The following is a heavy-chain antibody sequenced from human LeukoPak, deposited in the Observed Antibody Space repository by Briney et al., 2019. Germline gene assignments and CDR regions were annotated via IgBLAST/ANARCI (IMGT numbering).Heavy chain of an antibody. Sequence: SETLSLTCTVSGGSMNQYYWSWIRQPAGKGLEWIGRIYSTRTTYYKPSLKSRVTMSVDTSHNQFFLKLNSVTAADTAVYYCARYYYDSSGYYYPYWYFDLWGRGTLVTVSS. V-gene: IGHV4-4*07. D-gene: IGHD3-22*01. J-gene: IGHJ2*01. CDR1: GGSMNQYY. CDR3: ARYYYDSSGYYYPYWYFDL. CDR2: IYSTRTT.